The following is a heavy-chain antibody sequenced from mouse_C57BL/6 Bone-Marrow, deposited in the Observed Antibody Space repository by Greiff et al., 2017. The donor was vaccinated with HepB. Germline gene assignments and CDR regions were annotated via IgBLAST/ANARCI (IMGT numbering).Heavy chain of an antibody. Sequence: QVTLKECGPGILQSSQTLSLTCSFSGFSLSTSGMGVSWIRQPSGKGLEWLAHIYWDDDKRYNPSLKCRLTISKETSRNQVFLKITSVDTADTATYYCARGSTVAAPYAMDYWGQGTSVTVSS. J-gene: IGHJ4*01. D-gene: IGHD1-1*01. CDR2: IYWDDDK. CDR1: GFSLSTSGMG. V-gene: IGHV8-12*01. CDR3: ARGSTVAAPYAMDY.